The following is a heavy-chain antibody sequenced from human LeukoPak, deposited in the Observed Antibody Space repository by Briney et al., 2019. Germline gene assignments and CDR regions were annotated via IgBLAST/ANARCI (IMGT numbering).Heavy chain of an antibody. Sequence: SETLSLTCAVYGGSLRGYYWSWIRQPPGKGLEWIGEINHSGSTDYNPSLKSRVTISVDTSKNQFSLKLSSVSAADTAVYYCASTTRGSGNYLDVWGKGTTVTISS. D-gene: IGHD3-10*01. CDR1: GGSLRGYY. V-gene: IGHV4-34*01. CDR3: ASTTRGSGNYLDV. J-gene: IGHJ6*03. CDR2: INHSGST.